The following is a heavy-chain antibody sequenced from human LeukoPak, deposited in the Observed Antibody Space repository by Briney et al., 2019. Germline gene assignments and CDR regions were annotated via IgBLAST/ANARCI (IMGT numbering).Heavy chain of an antibody. CDR1: GGSISSYY. CDR2: IYYSGST. CDR3: ARCKKPYYYYYMDV. V-gene: IGHV4-59*08. J-gene: IGHJ6*03. Sequence: SETLSLTCTVSGGSISSYYWSWIRQPPGKGLEWIGYIYYSGSTNYNPSLKSRVTISVDTSKNQFSLKLSSVTAADTAVYYCARCKKPYYYYYMDVWGKGTTVTVSS. D-gene: IGHD2/OR15-2a*01.